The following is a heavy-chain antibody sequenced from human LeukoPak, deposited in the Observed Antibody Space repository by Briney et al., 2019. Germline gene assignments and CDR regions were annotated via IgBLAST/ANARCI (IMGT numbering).Heavy chain of an antibody. CDR1: GYRFTSYW. J-gene: IGHJ6*02. Sequence: PGASLKISCKGSGYRFTSYWIGWVRPMPGKGLEWMGIIYPGDSDTRYSPSFQGQVTISADKSISTAYLQWSSLKASDTAMYYCARQGTDDYGDYLYYYYYGMDVWGQGTTVTVSS. V-gene: IGHV5-51*01. D-gene: IGHD4-17*01. CDR3: ARQGTDDYGDYLYYYYYGMDV. CDR2: IYPGDSDT.